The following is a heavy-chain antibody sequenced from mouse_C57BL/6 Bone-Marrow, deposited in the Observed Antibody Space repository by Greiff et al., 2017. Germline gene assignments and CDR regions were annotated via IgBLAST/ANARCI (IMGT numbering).Heavy chain of an antibody. D-gene: IGHD2-5*01. CDR2: IYPGDGDT. V-gene: IGHV1-80*01. CDR3: ANHYSSSWFAY. CDR1: GYTFTSYG. J-gene: IGHJ3*01. Sequence: VQLQQSGAELARPGASVKLSCKASGYTFTSYGISWVKQRPGKGLEWIGQIYPGDGDTNYNGKFKGKATLTADKSSSTAYMQLSSLTSEDSAVYFCANHYSSSWFAYWGQGTLVTVSA.